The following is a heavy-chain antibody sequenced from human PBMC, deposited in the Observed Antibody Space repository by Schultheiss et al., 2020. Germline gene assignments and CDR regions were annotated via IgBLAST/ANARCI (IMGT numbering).Heavy chain of an antibody. CDR2: INPNSGGT. CDR3: ARARPLAAAGTVWDV. CDR1: GYTFTSYA. V-gene: IGHV1-2*06. J-gene: IGHJ6*02. D-gene: IGHD6-13*01. Sequence: ASVKVSCKASGYTFTSYAISWVRQAPGQGLEWMGRINPNSGGTNYAQKFQGRVTMTRDTSISTAYMELSRLRSDDTAVYYCARARPLAAAGTVWDVWGQGTTVTVSS.